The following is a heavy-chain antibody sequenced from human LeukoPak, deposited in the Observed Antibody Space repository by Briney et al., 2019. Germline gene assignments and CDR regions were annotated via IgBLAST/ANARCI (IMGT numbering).Heavy chain of an antibody. V-gene: IGHV3-15*01. D-gene: IGHD2-2*01. CDR1: GFSINYDW. J-gene: IGHJ3*01. CDR2: IKSKTDGGTT. Sequence: GGSLRLSCAASGFSINYDWMSWVRQAPGKGLEWVGRIKSKTDGGTTEYAAPVKGRFTISRDDLRNTLYLQMSSLKSEDTAVYYCVRDQYCASSSCPGAFDLWGQGTVVTVSS. CDR3: VRDQYCASSSCPGAFDL.